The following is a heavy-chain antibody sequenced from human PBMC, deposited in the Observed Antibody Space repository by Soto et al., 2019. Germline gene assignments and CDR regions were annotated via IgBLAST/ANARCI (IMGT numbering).Heavy chain of an antibody. Sequence: QLQLQESGPGLVKHSETLSLTCTVSGGSISSSSYYWGWIRQPPGKGLEWIGSIYYCGSTYYNPSLKSRVTISVDTSKNQFSLKLSSVTAADTAVYYCARDGGDAFDIWGQGTMVTVSS. CDR2: IYYCGST. CDR3: ARDGGDAFDI. D-gene: IGHD3-16*01. V-gene: IGHV4-39*01. J-gene: IGHJ3*02. CDR1: GGSISSSSYY.